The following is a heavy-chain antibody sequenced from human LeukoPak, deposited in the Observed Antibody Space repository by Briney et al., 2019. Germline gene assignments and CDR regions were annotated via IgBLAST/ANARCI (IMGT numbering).Heavy chain of an antibody. J-gene: IGHJ6*03. CDR1: GFTFSSYW. CDR2: IKHDGSEK. V-gene: IGHV3-7*01. D-gene: IGHD6-6*01. Sequence: GGSLRLSCAASGFTFSSYWMSWVRQAPGKGLEWLANIKHDGSEKYYVASVKGRFTISRDNAKNSLYLQMNSLRAEDTAVYYCAREYSSSSYFIYYYYYMDVWGKGTTVTVSS. CDR3: AREYSSSSYFIYYYYYMDV.